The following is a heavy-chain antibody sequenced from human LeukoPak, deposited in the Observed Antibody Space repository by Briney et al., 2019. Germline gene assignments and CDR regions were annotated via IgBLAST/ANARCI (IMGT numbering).Heavy chain of an antibody. D-gene: IGHD3-10*01. CDR3: ARCEGLLWFGELFGYNWFDP. V-gene: IGHV4-61*01. CDR1: GYSISSGYY. CDR2: IYYSGST. Sequence: SETLSLTCTVSGYSISSGYYWSWIRQPPGKGLEWIGYIYYSGSTNYNPSLKSRVTISVDTSKNQFSLKLSSVTAADTAVYYCARCEGLLWFGELFGYNWFDPWGQGTLVTVSS. J-gene: IGHJ5*02.